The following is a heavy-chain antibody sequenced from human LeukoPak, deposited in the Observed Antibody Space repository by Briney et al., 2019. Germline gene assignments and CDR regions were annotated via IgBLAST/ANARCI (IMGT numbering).Heavy chain of an antibody. CDR3: ARFAAGGSYYYYMDV. CDR2: IWYDGSKK. V-gene: IGHV3-33*01. CDR1: GYTFSGYG. D-gene: IGHD6-25*01. Sequence: GGSLRLSCAASGYTFSGYGMHWVRQAPGKGLEWVAVIWYDGSKKYYADSVKGRFTISRDNAKNSLYLQMNSLRADDTAVYYCARFAAGGSYYYYMDVWGKGTTVTVSS. J-gene: IGHJ6*03.